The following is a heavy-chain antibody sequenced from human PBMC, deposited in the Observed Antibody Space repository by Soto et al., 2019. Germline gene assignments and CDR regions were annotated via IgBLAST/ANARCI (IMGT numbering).Heavy chain of an antibody. CDR1: GFTFSSYS. J-gene: IGHJ4*02. Sequence: EARLVESGGTLVQPGGSLRLSCVASGFTFSSYSMNWVRQAPGKGLEWVAYISPSDTTIYYADSVKGRFTISRDDSKNSVYLQMNSLRVDDTALYYCARLLYDSGDYVGYWGQGTLVTVSA. D-gene: IGHD4-17*01. V-gene: IGHV3-48*01. CDR3: ARLLYDSGDYVGY. CDR2: ISPSDTTI.